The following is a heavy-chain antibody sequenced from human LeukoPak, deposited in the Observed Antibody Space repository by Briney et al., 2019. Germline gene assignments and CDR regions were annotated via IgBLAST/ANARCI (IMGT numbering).Heavy chain of an antibody. Sequence: PGGSLRLSCAASGFTFSSYAMSWVRQAPGKGLEWVSAIGGSGGSTYYADSVKGRFTISRDNSKNTLFLQMNSLRAEDTAVYYCAKVSQTTVKIGNYFDYWGQGTLVTVSS. J-gene: IGHJ4*02. CDR3: AKVSQTTVKIGNYFDY. D-gene: IGHD4-11*01. V-gene: IGHV3-23*01. CDR2: IGGSGGST. CDR1: GFTFSSYA.